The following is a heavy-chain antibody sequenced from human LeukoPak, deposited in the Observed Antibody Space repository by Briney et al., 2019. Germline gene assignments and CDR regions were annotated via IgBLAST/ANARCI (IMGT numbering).Heavy chain of an antibody. CDR2: IYSGGST. J-gene: IGHJ4*02. V-gene: IGHV3-66*02. CDR1: GFTVSSNY. D-gene: IGHD3-9*01. Sequence: PGGSLRLSCAASGFTVSSNYMSWVRQAPGKGLEWVSVIYSGGSTYYADSVKGRFTISRDNSKNTLYLQMNSLRAEDTAVYYCARDPTYYDILTGYYIPNFDYWDQGTLVTVSS. CDR3: ARDPTYYDILTGYYIPNFDY.